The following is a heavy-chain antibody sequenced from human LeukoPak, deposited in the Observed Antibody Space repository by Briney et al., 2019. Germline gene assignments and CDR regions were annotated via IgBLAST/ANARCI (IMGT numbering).Heavy chain of an antibody. CDR3: AKAPRFYYDSSGQFSPYGF. V-gene: IGHV3-23*01. CDR1: GFTFSSYA. J-gene: IGHJ4*02. CDR2: FSGSGGST. D-gene: IGHD3-22*01. Sequence: PGGSLRLSCAASGFTFSSYAISWVRQAPGKGLEWVSVFSGSGGSTYYADSVKGRFTISRDNSKNTLYLQMNSLRAEDTAVYYCAKAPRFYYDSSGQFSPYGFWGQGTLVTVSS.